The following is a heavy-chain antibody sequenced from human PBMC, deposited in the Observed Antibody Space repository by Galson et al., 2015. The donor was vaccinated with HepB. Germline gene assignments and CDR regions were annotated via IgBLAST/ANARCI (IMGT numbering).Heavy chain of an antibody. CDR2: FDPEDGET. CDR1: GYTLTELS. D-gene: IGHD2-8*01. Sequence: SVKVSCKASGYTLTELSMHWVRQAPGKGLEWMGGFDPEDGETIYAQKFQGRVTMTEDTSTDTAYMELSSLRSEDTAVYYCATEAHCTNGVCYRESWFDPWGQGTLVTVSS. J-gene: IGHJ5*02. CDR3: ATEAHCTNGVCYRESWFDP. V-gene: IGHV1-24*01.